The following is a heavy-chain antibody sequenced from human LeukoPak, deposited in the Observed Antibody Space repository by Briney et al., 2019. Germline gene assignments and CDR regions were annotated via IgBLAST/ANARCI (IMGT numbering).Heavy chain of an antibody. J-gene: IGHJ4*02. D-gene: IGHD5-24*01. V-gene: IGHV1-18*01. CDR1: GYTFTSYG. CDR2: ISAYNGNT. CDR3: ARIRERNYFDY. Sequence: ASVKVSCKASGYTFTSYGINWVRQAPGQGLEWMGWISAYNGNTNYAQKFQGRVAMTRDTSISTAYMELRRLTSDDTAVYFCARIRERNYFDYWGQGTLVTVSS.